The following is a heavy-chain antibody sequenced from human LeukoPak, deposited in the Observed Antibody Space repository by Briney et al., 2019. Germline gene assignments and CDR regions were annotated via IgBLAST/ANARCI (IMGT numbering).Heavy chain of an antibody. CDR3: ARPEYYYDSSGYYPH. D-gene: IGHD3-22*01. J-gene: IGHJ4*02. V-gene: IGHV1-2*02. CDR2: INPNSGGT. Sequence: GSSVKVSCKASGGTFSSYAISWVRQAPGQGLEWMGWINPNSGGTNYAQKFQGRVTMTRDTSISTAYMELSRLRSDDTAVYYCARPEYYYDSSGYYPHWGQGTLVTVSS. CDR1: GGTFSSYA.